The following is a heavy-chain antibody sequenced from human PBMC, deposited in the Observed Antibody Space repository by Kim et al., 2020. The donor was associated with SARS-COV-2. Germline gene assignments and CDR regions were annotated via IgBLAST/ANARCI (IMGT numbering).Heavy chain of an antibody. CDR1: GGSISSYY. V-gene: IGHV4-59*01. J-gene: IGHJ5*02. Sequence: SETLSLTCTVSGGSISSYYWSWIRQPPGKGLEWIGYIYYSGSTNYNPSLKSRVTISVDTSKNQFSLKLSSVTAADTAVYYCASEGVGSGYPNWFDPWGQGTLVTVSS. D-gene: IGHD3-3*01. CDR2: IYYSGST. CDR3: ASEGVGSGYPNWFDP.